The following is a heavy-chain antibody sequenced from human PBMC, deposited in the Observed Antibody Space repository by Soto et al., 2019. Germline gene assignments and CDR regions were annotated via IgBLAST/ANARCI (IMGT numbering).Heavy chain of an antibody. V-gene: IGHV3-48*02. CDR2: ISSRSSGI. CDR1: GFNFSGYA. D-gene: IGHD2-8*02. Sequence: PGGSLRLSCGGSGFNFSGYAMNWVRQAPGKGLEWGSYISSRSSGIHYADSVKGRFTISRDNGKRSLYLQMNSLRDEDTGIYYCARGVLDYWGQGALVTVSS. CDR3: ARGVLDY. J-gene: IGHJ4*02.